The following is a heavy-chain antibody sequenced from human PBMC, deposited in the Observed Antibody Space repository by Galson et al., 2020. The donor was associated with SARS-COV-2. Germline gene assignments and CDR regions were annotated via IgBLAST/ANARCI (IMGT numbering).Heavy chain of an antibody. Sequence: SETLSLTCTVSGGSISSYYWTWIRQPPGKGLEWIGFIYYSGSTNYNPSLKSRVTISIDTSKNQFSLKLSSVTAADTAVYYCARYDYGGNNGYWGQGTLVTVSS. CDR3: ARYDYGGNNGY. V-gene: IGHV4-59*01. D-gene: IGHD4-17*01. CDR2: IYYSGST. CDR1: GGSISSYY. J-gene: IGHJ4*02.